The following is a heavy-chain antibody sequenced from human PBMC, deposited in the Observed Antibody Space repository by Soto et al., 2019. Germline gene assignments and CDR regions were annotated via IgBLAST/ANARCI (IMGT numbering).Heavy chain of an antibody. D-gene: IGHD1-1*01. CDR1: GGSISSSSYY. CDR3: ARHDDGYEDY. J-gene: IGHJ4*02. CDR2: IYYSGST. V-gene: IGHV4-39*01. Sequence: GTLSLTCTVSGGSISSSSYYWGWIRQPPGKGLEWIGSIYYSGSTYYNPSLKSRATISVDTSKNQFSLKLSSVTAADTAVYYCARHDDGYEDYWGQGTLVTVSS.